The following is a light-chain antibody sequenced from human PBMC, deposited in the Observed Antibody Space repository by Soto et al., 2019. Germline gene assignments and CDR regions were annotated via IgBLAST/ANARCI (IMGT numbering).Light chain of an antibody. V-gene: IGKV3-15*01. CDR3: QHYNNWLGT. CDR1: QSVISS. Sequence: EIVVTQSPALLSVSPGERVTLSCSASQSVISSIAWYQQKLGQAPRLLIYGASTRATGIPARFSGSGSGTEFFLTISSLQSEDFAIYYCQHYNNWLGTFGGGTKVEIK. CDR2: GAS. J-gene: IGKJ4*01.